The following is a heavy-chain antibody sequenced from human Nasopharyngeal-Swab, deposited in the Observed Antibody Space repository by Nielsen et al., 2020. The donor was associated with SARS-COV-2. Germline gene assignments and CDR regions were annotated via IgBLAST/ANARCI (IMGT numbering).Heavy chain of an antibody. CDR1: GFTFSDYS. V-gene: IGHV3-48*01. Sequence: GESLKISCAASGFTFSDYSMNWVRQAPGRGLEWVAYISSSGNTIYYADSVKGRFTISRDNAKNSLYLQMNSLRAEDTAVYYCARVGITLIAVVSFSDIWGQGTVVTVSS. J-gene: IGHJ3*02. CDR3: ARVGITLIAVVSFSDI. D-gene: IGHD3-22*01. CDR2: ISSSGNTI.